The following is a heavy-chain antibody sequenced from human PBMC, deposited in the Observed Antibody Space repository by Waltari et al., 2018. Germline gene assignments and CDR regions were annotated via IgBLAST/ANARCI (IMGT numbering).Heavy chain of an antibody. CDR2: INPNSGGT. D-gene: IGHD2-2*01. Sequence: QVQLVQSGAEVKRPGASVKVPCKASGYNFTGYDMPWLAQAPGQRLEWMGWINPNSGGTNYAQKFQGRVTMTRDTSISTAYMELSRLRSDDTAVYYCARDMCSSTSCYASGYFQHWGQGTLVTVSS. CDR3: ARDMCSSTSCYASGYFQH. V-gene: IGHV1-2*02. J-gene: IGHJ1*01. CDR1: GYNFTGYD.